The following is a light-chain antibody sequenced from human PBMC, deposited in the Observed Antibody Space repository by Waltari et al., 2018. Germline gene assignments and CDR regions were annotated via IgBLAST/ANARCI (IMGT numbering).Light chain of an antibody. CDR2: GAS. CDR3: QQYNDWPLP. CDR1: QSVSRN. V-gene: IGKV3-15*01. Sequence: EIVMTQSPATLSVSPGERATLSCRASQSVSRNVDWYQQKPGQAPRLLIYGASTRATGIPARFSGSGSGTEFTLTISSLQSEDFAVYYCQQYNDWPLPFGQGTRLDIK. J-gene: IGKJ5*01.